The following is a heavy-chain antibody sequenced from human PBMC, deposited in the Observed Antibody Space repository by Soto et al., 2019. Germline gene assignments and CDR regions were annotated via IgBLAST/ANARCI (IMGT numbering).Heavy chain of an antibody. CDR3: ASAVYSSGYYGDYYGMDV. J-gene: IGHJ6*02. CDR1: GGSVSSGNYY. V-gene: IGHV4-61*01. D-gene: IGHD3-22*01. CDR2: IYYTGSS. Sequence: TVSGGSVSSGNYYWSWIRQPPGKGLEWIGFIYYTGSSSYNPSLKSRVTMSLDKSNNQFSLKLTSVTAADTAVYYCASAVYSSGYYGDYYGMDVWGQGTTVTGSS.